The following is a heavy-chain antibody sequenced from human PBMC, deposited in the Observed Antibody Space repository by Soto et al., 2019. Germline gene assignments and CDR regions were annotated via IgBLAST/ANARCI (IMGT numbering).Heavy chain of an antibody. J-gene: IGHJ4*02. CDR2: ISGNSGTT. V-gene: IGHV3-23*01. CDR3: AKASSISWGVFDY. CDR1: GFTFSNYA. D-gene: IGHD6-13*01. Sequence: EVQLLESGGGLVQPGGSLRLSCAASGFTFSNYAMTWVRQAPGKGLEWVSFISGNSGTTYFADSVKGRFTISRDNSKSTLYLQMTSLRAEDTAVYYCAKASSISWGVFDYWGQGTLITVSS.